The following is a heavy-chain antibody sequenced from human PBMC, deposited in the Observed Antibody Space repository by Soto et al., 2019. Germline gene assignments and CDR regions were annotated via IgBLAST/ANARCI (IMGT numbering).Heavy chain of an antibody. V-gene: IGHV3-30-3*01. CDR3: ARDPTDYDFWSGSLGMDV. CDR1: GFTFSSYA. D-gene: IGHD3-3*01. J-gene: IGHJ6*02. Sequence: GGSLRLSCAASGFTFSSYAMHWVRQAPGKGLEWVAVISYDGSNKYYADSVKGRFTISRDNSKNTLYLQMNSLRAEDTAVYYCARDPTDYDFWSGSLGMDVWGQGTTVTVSS. CDR2: ISYDGSNK.